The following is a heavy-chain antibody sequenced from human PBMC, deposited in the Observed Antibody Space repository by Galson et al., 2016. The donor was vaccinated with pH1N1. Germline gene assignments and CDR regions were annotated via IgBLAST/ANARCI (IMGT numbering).Heavy chain of an antibody. CDR2: MNQDGNKK. Sequence: SLRLSCAASGFTLSSYWMSWVRQAPGKGLEWVANMNQDGNKKYYVDSVKGRFIISRDYSKNSMYLQMNSLSAEDKAMYYWVRAVGRAEAHWGQGTLVTVSS. CDR1: GFTLSSYW. CDR3: VRAVGRAEAH. J-gene: IGHJ4*02. D-gene: IGHD1-26*01. V-gene: IGHV3-7*04.